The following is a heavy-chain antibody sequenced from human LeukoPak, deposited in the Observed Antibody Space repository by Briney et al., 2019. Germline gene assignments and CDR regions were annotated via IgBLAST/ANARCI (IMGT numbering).Heavy chain of an antibody. CDR3: ARSKTGVYYYHYMDV. Sequence: PSQTLSLTCTVSGGSISSGSYYWSWIRQPAGKGREWIGRIYTSGSTNYNPSLKSRVTISVDTSKNQFSLKLSSVTAADTAVYYCARSKTGVYYYHYMDVWGKGTTVTVSS. CDR2: IYTSGST. D-gene: IGHD3-10*01. V-gene: IGHV4-61*02. CDR1: GGSISSGSYY. J-gene: IGHJ6*03.